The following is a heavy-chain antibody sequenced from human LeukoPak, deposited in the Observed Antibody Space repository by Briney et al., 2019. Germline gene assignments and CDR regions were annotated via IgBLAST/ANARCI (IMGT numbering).Heavy chain of an antibody. V-gene: IGHV3-23*01. J-gene: IGHJ4*02. CDR3: AKDRIYGDGLWNFDH. CDR2: IFGGGET. Sequence: GGSLRLSCAASGFTFSSYWMNWARQAPGKGLEWVSGIFGGGETFYADSVRGRFIISRDNSRSTLYLQMNSLRAEDAAVYYCAKDRIYGDGLWNFDHWGRGTLVTVSS. D-gene: IGHD3-3*02. CDR1: GFTFSSYW.